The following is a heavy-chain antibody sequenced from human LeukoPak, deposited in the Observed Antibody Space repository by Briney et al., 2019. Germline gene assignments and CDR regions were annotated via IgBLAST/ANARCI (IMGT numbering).Heavy chain of an antibody. V-gene: IGHV4-59*01. J-gene: IGHJ4*02. CDR1: VDSISGYY. Sequence: KPSETLSLTCTVSVDSISGYYCSWIRQPPGKGLEWIGYMYYSGNTNYNPSLKSRLTTSLDTSKNQFSLKLSSVTAADTAVYYCARGKYYFDYWGQGTLVTVSS. CDR2: MYYSGNT. CDR3: ARGKYYFDY.